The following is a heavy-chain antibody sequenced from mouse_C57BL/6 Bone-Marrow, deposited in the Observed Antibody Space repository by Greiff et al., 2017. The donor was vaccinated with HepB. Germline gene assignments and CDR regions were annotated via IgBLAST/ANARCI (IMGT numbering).Heavy chain of an antibody. Sequence: QVQLQQPGAELVKPGASVKMSCKASGYTFTSYWITWVKQRPGQGLEWIGDIYPGSGSTNYNEKFKSKATLTVDTSSSTAYMQSSSLTSEDSAVYYCARDSTSTVVAPGFAYWGQGTLVTVSA. J-gene: IGHJ3*01. CDR3: ARDSTSTVVAPGFAY. CDR1: GYTFTSYW. D-gene: IGHD1-1*01. V-gene: IGHV1-55*01. CDR2: IYPGSGST.